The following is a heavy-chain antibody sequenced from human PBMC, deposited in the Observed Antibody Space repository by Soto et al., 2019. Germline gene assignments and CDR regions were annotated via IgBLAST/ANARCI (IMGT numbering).Heavy chain of an antibody. CDR2: MNPKTGNI. J-gene: IGHJ5*02. CDR1: GYTFVDYA. D-gene: IGHD3-22*01. Sequence: QVRLVQSGAEVKRPGASVKVSCRASGYTFVDYALHWVRQAPGQGLEWVGWMNPKTGNIKSSHKFEDRVSITRDTATSTAYMELSGLRSEDTAVYFCTRETVVAEKWFDPWGQGTLVTVSS. CDR3: TRETVVAEKWFDP. V-gene: IGHV1-3*01.